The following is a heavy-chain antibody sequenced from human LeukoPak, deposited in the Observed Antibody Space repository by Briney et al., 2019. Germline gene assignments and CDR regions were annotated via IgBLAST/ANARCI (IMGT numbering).Heavy chain of an antibody. CDR1: GFTFSDYY. V-gene: IGHV3-11*05. CDR3: ARGISSSWYY. J-gene: IGHJ4*02. D-gene: IGHD6-13*01. CDR2: ISGSSSYT. Sequence: GGSLRLSCAASGFTFSDYYMCWIRQAPGKGLEWVSYISGSSSYTNYADSVRGRFTISRDNAKSSLYLQMNSLRAEDTAVYYCARGISSSWYYWGQGTLVTVSS.